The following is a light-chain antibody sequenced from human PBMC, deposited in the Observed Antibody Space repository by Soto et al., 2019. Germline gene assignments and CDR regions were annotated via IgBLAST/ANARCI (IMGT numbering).Light chain of an antibody. Sequence: QSALTQPRSVSGSPGQSVTISCIGTSSDVGGYNYVSWYQHHPGKAPKLMIYDVSKRPSGVPDRLSGSKSGNTASLTISGLQAEDEGDYYCCSYAGTNVVVFGGGTQLTVL. CDR1: SSDVGGYNY. J-gene: IGLJ2*01. CDR2: DVS. V-gene: IGLV2-11*01. CDR3: CSYAGTNVVV.